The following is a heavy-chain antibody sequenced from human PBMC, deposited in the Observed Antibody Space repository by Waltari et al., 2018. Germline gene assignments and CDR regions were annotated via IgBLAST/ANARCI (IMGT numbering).Heavy chain of an antibody. CDR2: INPANGDT. Sequence: QVQLVQSGAEVKKPGASVKVSCKASGYTFTSFPMHWVRQAPGQRLEWMGWINPANGDTKYSQDFQGRVTIVRDTSASTSYMELNSLRSEDMAVYYCARGRVPEISSGWGNPFDIWGQGTMVTASS. V-gene: IGHV1-3*03. CDR1: GYTFTSFP. J-gene: IGHJ3*02. D-gene: IGHD6-19*01. CDR3: ARGRVPEISSGWGNPFDI.